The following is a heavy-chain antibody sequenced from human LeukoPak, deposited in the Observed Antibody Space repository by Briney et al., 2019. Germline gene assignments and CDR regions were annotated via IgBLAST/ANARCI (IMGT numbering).Heavy chain of an antibody. CDR2: ISYTGTYI. J-gene: IGHJ4*02. D-gene: IGHD1-26*01. Sequence: PGRSLRLSSAASPLTLNAYNMNWVRQAPGKGLEGVSCISYTGTYIYYADSLKGRFTISRDNAQNSLYLQMNSLRAEDTAIYYCVRDRGTYRPIDYWGQGSLVPVSS. CDR3: VRDRGTYRPIDY. V-gene: IGHV3-21*04. CDR1: PLTLNAYN.